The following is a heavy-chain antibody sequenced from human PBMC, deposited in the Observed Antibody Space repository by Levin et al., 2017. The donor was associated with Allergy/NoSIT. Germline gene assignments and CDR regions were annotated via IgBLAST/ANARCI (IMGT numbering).Heavy chain of an antibody. D-gene: IGHD1-26*01. CDR2: ISSSSSYT. CDR1: GFTFSDYY. V-gene: IGHV3-11*03. J-gene: IGHJ4*02. CDR3: ARSYSGSYTYLDY. Sequence: GGSLRLSCAASGFTFSDYYMSWIRQAPGKGLEWVSYISSSSSYTNYADSVKGRFTISRDNAKNSLYLQMNSLRAEDTAVYYCARSYSGSYTYLDYWGQGTLVTVSS.